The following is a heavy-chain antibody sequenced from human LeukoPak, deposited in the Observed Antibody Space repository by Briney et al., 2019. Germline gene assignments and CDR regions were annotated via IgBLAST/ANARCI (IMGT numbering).Heavy chain of an antibody. CDR1: GFTFSSNY. CDR2: IYSGGST. J-gene: IGHJ3*02. D-gene: IGHD1-26*01. CDR3: ARGGSYLSAFDI. V-gene: IGHV3-53*01. Sequence: GGSLRLSCAASGFTFSSNYMSWVRQAPGKGLEWVSVIYSGGSTFYADSVKGRFTISRDNSKNTLYLQMNSLRAEDTAVYYCARGGSYLSAFDIWGQGTMVTVSS.